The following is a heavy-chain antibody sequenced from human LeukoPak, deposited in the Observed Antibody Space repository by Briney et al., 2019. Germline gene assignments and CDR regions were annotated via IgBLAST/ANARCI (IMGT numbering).Heavy chain of an antibody. D-gene: IGHD2/OR15-2a*01. J-gene: IGHJ6*02. V-gene: IGHV3-48*03. CDR2: IASGGGANR. Sequence: PGGSPRLSCAASGFTFSSYEMNWVRQAPGKGLEWVSYIASGGGANRFYSESVKGRFTISRDNAKNSLYLHMNSLRAEDTSVYYCARIGTTTRGPAGLDVWGQGTTVTVSS. CDR3: ARIGTTTRGPAGLDV. CDR1: GFTFSSYE.